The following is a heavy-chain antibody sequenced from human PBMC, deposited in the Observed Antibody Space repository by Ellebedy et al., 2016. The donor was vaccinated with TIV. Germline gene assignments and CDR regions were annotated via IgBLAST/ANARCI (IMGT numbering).Heavy chain of an antibody. CDR1: GFSFRSYW. V-gene: IGHV3-7*01. Sequence: GESLKISCAASGFSFRSYWMSWVRQAPGKGLEWVANIYQDGSDQYYVDSVKGRFTISRDSANNLLFLQMNSLRVEDTAVYYCARRGSYGDYAVQVNSWFDRWGQGALVTVSS. D-gene: IGHD4-17*01. CDR2: IYQDGSDQ. J-gene: IGHJ5*02. CDR3: ARRGSYGDYAVQVNSWFDR.